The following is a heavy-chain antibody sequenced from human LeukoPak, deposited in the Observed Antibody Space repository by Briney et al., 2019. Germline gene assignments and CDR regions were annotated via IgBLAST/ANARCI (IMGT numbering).Heavy chain of an antibody. CDR3: AKLKLGERKFDP. CDR2: ISGSGGST. D-gene: IGHD3-16*01. V-gene: IGHV3-23*01. Sequence: PGGSLRLSCAASGFTFSSYAMSWVRQAQGKGLEGVSAISGSGGSTYYADSVKGRFTISRDNSKNTLYLQMNSLRAEDTAVYYCAKLKLGERKFDPWGQGTLVTVSS. J-gene: IGHJ5*02. CDR1: GFTFSSYA.